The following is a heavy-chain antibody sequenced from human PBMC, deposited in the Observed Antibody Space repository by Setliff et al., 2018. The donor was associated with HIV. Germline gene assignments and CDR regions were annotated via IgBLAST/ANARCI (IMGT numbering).Heavy chain of an antibody. J-gene: IGHJ4*02. CDR2: IYSSGST. V-gene: IGHV4-59*08. CDR3: ARAGSNCTNGVCYGFDY. D-gene: IGHD2-8*01. CDR1: GASISSYY. Sequence: PSETLSLTCTVSGASISSYYWSWIRQPPGKGLEWIGYIYSSGSTNYNPSLKSRVTISVDTSKNQFSLKLSSVTAADTAVYYCARAGSNCTNGVCYGFDYWGQGTLVTVSS.